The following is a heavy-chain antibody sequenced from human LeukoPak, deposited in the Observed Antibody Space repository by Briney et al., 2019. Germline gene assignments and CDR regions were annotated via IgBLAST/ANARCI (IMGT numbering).Heavy chain of an antibody. J-gene: IGHJ6*02. CDR2: INSDGSST. D-gene: IGHD6-13*01. CDR1: GFTFSSYW. CDR3: ARDYSSSWYGAWMGLYYYYGMDV. V-gene: IGHV3-74*01. Sequence: PGGSLRLSCAASGFTFSSYWMLWLRQAPGKGVVWVSRINSDGSSTSYADSVKGRFTISRDNAKNTLHLQTNSLRAEDTAVYYCARDYSSSWYGAWMGLYYYYGMDVWGQGTTVTVSS.